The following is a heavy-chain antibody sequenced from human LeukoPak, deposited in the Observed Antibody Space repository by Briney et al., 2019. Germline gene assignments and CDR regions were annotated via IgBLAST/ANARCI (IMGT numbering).Heavy chain of an antibody. CDR3: TRTGYRSNWYVPN. CDR1: GFTFSSYW. CDR2: IKQEGSEK. Sequence: GGSLRLSCAASGFTFSSYWMSWVRQAPGKGLEWVANIKQEGSEKYYVDSVKGRFTISRDNAKNSLYLQMNSLRAEDTAVYYCTRTGYRSNWYVPNWGQGTLVTVSS. V-gene: IGHV3-7*01. D-gene: IGHD6-13*01. J-gene: IGHJ4*02.